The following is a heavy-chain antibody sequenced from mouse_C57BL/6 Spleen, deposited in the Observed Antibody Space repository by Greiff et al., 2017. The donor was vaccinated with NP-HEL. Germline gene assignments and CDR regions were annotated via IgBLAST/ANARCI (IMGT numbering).Heavy chain of an antibody. CDR2: ISNGGGST. V-gene: IGHV5-12*01. CDR1: GFTFSDYY. J-gene: IGHJ4*01. CDR3: ARLDGYYYAMDY. Sequence: EVQRVESGGGLVQPGGSLKLSCAASGFTFSDYYMYWVRQTPEKRLEWVAYISNGGGSTYYPDTVKGRFTISRDNAKNTLYLQMSRLKSEDTAMYYCARLDGYYYAMDYWGQGTSVTVSS. D-gene: IGHD2-3*01.